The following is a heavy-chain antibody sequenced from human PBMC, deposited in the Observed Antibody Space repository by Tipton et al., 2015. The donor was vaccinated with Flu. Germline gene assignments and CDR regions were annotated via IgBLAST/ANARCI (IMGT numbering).Heavy chain of an antibody. CDR3: ARGPSRKNWYFVL. CDR2: IYPGDPDP. CDR1: GYTFTSYW. D-gene: IGHD1-14*01. Sequence: VQLVQSGAEVKKPGESLQISCKGSGYTFTSYWIGWVRQMPGNGLEWMGIIYPGDPDPRYSPSFQGQVTISADKSISTTYLQWSSLKASDTSMYYCARGPSRKNWYFVLWGRGTLVTVS. J-gene: IGHJ2*01. V-gene: IGHV5-51*03.